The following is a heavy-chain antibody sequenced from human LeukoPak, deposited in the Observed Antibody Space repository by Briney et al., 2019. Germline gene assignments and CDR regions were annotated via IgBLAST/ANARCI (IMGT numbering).Heavy chain of an antibody. V-gene: IGHV4-39*07. CDR3: AREEVRSYFGLFSYFDY. J-gene: IGHJ4*02. D-gene: IGHD1-26*01. CDR1: GGSISSSSYY. CDR2: IYYSGST. Sequence: PSETLSLTCTVSGGSISSSSYYWGWIRQPPGKGLEWIGSIYYSGSTYYNPSLKSRVTISVDTSKNQFSLKLSSVTAADTAVYYCAREEVRSYFGLFSYFDYWGQGTLVTVSS.